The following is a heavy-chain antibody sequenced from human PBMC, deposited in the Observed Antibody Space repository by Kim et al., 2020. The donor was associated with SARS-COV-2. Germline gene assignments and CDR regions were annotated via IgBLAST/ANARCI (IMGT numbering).Heavy chain of an antibody. CDR3: AVFTPGYYYDSSGSPGDFDY. Sequence: SETLSLTCTVSGGSISSGGYYWSWIRQHPGKGLEWIGYIYYSGSTYYNPSLKSRVTISVDTSKNQFSLKLSSVTAADTAVYYCAVFTPGYYYDSSGSPGDFDYWGQGTLVTVSS. D-gene: IGHD3-22*01. CDR1: GGSISSGGYY. J-gene: IGHJ4*02. CDR2: IYYSGST. V-gene: IGHV4-31*03.